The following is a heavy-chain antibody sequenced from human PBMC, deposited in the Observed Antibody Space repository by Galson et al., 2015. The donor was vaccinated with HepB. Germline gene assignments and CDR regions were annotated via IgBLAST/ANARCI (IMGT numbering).Heavy chain of an antibody. Sequence: SVKVSCKASGGTFSSYHINWVRQAPGQGFEWMGRILPLYNRANHARTFQDRITLTADKSTATVYMELRSLRSEDTAVYFCARTSNGFCGGDCFEGAFDLWGQGTLVTVSS. D-gene: IGHD2-21*02. CDR2: ILPLYNRA. CDR3: ARTSNGFCGGDCFEGAFDL. CDR1: GGTFSSYH. J-gene: IGHJ3*01. V-gene: IGHV1-69*02.